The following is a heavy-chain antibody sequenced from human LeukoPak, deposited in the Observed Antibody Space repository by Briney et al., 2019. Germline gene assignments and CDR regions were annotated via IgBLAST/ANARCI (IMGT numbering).Heavy chain of an antibody. CDR3: ARGRKQWLVLCYFDY. V-gene: IGHV4-34*01. CDR2: INHSGST. Sequence: SETLSLTCAVYGGSFSGYYWSWIRQPPGKGLEWIGEINHSGSTNYNPSLKSRVTISVDTSKNQFSLKLSSVTAADTAVYYCARGRKQWLVLCYFDYWGQGTLVTVSS. CDR1: GGSFSGYY. D-gene: IGHD6-19*01. J-gene: IGHJ4*02.